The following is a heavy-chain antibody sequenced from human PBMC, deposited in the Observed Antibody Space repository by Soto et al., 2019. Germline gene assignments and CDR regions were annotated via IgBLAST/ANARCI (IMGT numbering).Heavy chain of an antibody. CDR3: ARIAVAGLTLYYFDY. J-gene: IGHJ4*02. CDR1: GFTFSSYA. CDR2: ISGSGGST. D-gene: IGHD6-19*01. V-gene: IGHV3-23*01. Sequence: GGSLRLSCAASGFTFSSYAMSWVRQAPGKGLEWVSAISGSGGSTYYADSVKGRFTISRDNSKNTLYLQMNSLRAEDTAVYYCARIAVAGLTLYYFDYWGQGTLVTVSS.